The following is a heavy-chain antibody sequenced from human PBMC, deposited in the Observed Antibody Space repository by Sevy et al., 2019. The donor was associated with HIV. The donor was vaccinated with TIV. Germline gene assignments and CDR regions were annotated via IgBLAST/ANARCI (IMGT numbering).Heavy chain of an antibody. D-gene: IGHD3-10*01. J-gene: IGHJ4*02. V-gene: IGHV4-39*01. CDR1: GGSISSSSYY. Sequence: SETLSLTCTVSGGSISSSSYYWGWIRQPPGKGLEWIGSIYYSGSTHYNPSLKSRVTISVDTSKNQFSLKLSSVTAADTAVYYCARRDFGGGSSSYFDYWGQGTLVTVSS. CDR2: IYYSGST. CDR3: ARRDFGGGSSSYFDY.